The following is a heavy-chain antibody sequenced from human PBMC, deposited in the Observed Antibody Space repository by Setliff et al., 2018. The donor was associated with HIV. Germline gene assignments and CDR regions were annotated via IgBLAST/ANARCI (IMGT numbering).Heavy chain of an antibody. Sequence: SETLSLTCSVSGGSFSGYYWGWIRQPPGKGLEWIGSIYYSGSTYYNPSLKSRVTISVDTSKNQFSLKLSSVTAADTAVYYCASGFRAVSYYYYYYMDVWGKGTTVTVSS. V-gene: IGHV4-39*01. D-gene: IGHD3-10*01. CDR2: IYYSGST. J-gene: IGHJ6*03. CDR3: ASGFRAVSYYYYYYMDV. CDR1: GGSFSGYY.